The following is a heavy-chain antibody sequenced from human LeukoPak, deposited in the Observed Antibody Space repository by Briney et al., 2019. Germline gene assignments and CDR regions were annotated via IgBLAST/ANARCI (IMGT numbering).Heavy chain of an antibody. CDR3: ARRGAMVRGPAYHFDH. J-gene: IGHJ4*02. V-gene: IGHV4-39*07. Sequence: PSETLSLTCIVSGGSISGSGYYWGRIRQPPGTGLEWIGSIYYSGSTYYNPSLKSRVTISVDTSKNQFSLNLNSVTAADTAVYYCARRGAMVRGPAYHFDHWGQGVLVTVSS. CDR2: IYYSGST. D-gene: IGHD3-10*01. CDR1: GGSISGSGYY.